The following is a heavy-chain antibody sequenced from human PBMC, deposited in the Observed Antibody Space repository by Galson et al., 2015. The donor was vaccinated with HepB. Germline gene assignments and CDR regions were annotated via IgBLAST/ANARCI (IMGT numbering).Heavy chain of an antibody. CDR3: ARSQSGKGGIPPWFDP. CDR1: GGSFSGNY. CDR2: INHSGNT. V-gene: IGHV4-34*01. D-gene: IGHD2-15*01. Sequence: AMLFPTCAAYGGSFSGNYWCWIRQPPGRRLGWIGVINHSGNTAYNPSLKSRVTISVDTSKNQVSLKLSCVTAADTAMYYCARSQSGKGGIPPWFDPWGQGTLVTVSS. J-gene: IGHJ5*02.